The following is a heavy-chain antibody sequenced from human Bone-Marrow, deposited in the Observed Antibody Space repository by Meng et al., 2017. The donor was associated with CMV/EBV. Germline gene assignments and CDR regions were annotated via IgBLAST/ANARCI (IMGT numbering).Heavy chain of an antibody. CDR1: GFTFSYYA. Sequence: GGSLRLSCAASGFTFSYYAMHWVRQAPGKGLEWVAVISYDGNNKYYADSVKGRFTISRDNSKNTLYLQMNSLRAEDTAVYYCARDAAPDIVGVFDPWGQGTLVAAS. J-gene: IGHJ5*02. CDR2: ISYDGNNK. CDR3: ARDAAPDIVGVFDP. V-gene: IGHV3-30-3*01. D-gene: IGHD2-15*01.